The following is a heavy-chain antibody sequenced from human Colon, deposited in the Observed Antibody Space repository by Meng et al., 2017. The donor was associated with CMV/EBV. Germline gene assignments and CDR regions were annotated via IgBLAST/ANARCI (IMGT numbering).Heavy chain of an antibody. D-gene: IGHD1-26*01. CDR2: IKTNTDGGTT. Sequence: GESLKISCAASGFTFSNAWMSWVRQAPGKGLEWVGRIKTNTDGGTTDYAAPVKGRFTISRDDSKNTLYLQMNSLKTEDTAVYYCTTFRGVSWDDYWGQGTLVTVSS. CDR3: TTFRGVSWDDY. V-gene: IGHV3-15*01. CDR1: GFTFSNAW. J-gene: IGHJ4*02.